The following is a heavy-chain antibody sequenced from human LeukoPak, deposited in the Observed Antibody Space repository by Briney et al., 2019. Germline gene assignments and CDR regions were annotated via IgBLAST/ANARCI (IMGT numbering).Heavy chain of an antibody. CDR3: ATSVEMATIVDY. CDR1: GFTFSSYA. V-gene: IGHV3-23*01. D-gene: IGHD5-24*01. Sequence: PGGSLRLSCAASGFTFSSYAMSWVRQAPGKGLEWVSAISGSGGSTYYADSVKGRFTISRDNSKNTLYLQMNSLRAEDTAVYYCATSVEMATIVDYWGQGTLVTVSS. J-gene: IGHJ4*02. CDR2: ISGSGGST.